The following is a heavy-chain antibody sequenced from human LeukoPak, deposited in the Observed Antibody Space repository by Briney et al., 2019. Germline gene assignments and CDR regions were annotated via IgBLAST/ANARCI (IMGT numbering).Heavy chain of an antibody. CDR1: GFTFSSYE. J-gene: IGHJ4*02. Sequence: GSLXXXCAASGFTFSSYEMNWVRQAPGKGLEWVSYISSSGSTIYYADSVKGRFTISRDNSKNTLYLKMNSLRAEDTAVYYCAKLLGDSYFDYWGQGTLVTVSS. V-gene: IGHV3-48*03. CDR3: AKLLGDSYFDY. CDR2: ISSSGSTI. D-gene: IGHD2-21*02.